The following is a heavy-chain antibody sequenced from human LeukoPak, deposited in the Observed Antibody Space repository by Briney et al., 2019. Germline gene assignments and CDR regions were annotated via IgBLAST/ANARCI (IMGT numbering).Heavy chain of an antibody. Sequence: PSETLSLTCTVSGDSISRSTYYWAWIRQPPGKGLEWIGSVYYGRSPNFNPSLESRATIFVDTSKNHFSLKMSSVTAADTAVYYCARSSGTGTFSYWGQGTLVTVSS. CDR2: VYYGRSP. CDR3: ARSSGTGTFSY. V-gene: IGHV4-39*02. J-gene: IGHJ4*02. D-gene: IGHD6-25*01. CDR1: GDSISRSTYY.